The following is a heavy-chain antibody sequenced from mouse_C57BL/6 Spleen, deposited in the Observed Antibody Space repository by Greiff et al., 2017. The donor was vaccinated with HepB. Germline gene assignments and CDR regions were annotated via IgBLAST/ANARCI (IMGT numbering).Heavy chain of an antibody. D-gene: IGHD2-3*01. CDR2: IYPRDGST. V-gene: IGHV1-78*01. Sequence: QVQLQQSDAELVKPGASVKISCKVSGYTFTDHTIHWMKQRPEPGLEWIGYIYPRDGSTKYNEKFKGKATLTADKSSSTSYMQLNSLTSEDSAVYFCARLSLEGYYEDWYFDVWGTGTTVTVSS. CDR1: GYTFTDHT. CDR3: ARLSLEGYYEDWYFDV. J-gene: IGHJ1*03.